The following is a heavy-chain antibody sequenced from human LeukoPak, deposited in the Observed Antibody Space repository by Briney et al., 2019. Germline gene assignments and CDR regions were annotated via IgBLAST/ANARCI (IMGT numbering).Heavy chain of an antibody. CDR2: IGVSSSFT. D-gene: IGHD3-10*01. J-gene: IGHJ3*02. V-gene: IGHV3-48*02. Sequence: GGSLRLSCVASGFTFSSYSMNWVRQAPGKGLEWVSYIGVSSSFTYYADSVKGRFTISRDNANNSSHLQMNTLRDEDTAVYYCVRDRFFAFDIWGQGTMVTVSS. CDR3: VRDRFFAFDI. CDR1: GFTFSSYS.